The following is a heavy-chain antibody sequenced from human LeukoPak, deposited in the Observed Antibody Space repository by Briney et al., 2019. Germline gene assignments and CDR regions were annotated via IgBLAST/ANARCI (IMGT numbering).Heavy chain of an antibody. CDR3: VMGRSGTLYYFDY. V-gene: IGHV3-53*01. D-gene: IGHD3-10*01. Sequence: SGGSLRLSCAASGFTVSSNFMSWVRQAPGKGLEWVSVIYGGGSTYYSDSVKGRFTISRDTSKNTVSLQMNSLRAEDTAVYYCVMGRSGTLYYFDYWGQGTLVTVSS. CDR1: GFTVSSNF. CDR2: IYGGGST. J-gene: IGHJ4*02.